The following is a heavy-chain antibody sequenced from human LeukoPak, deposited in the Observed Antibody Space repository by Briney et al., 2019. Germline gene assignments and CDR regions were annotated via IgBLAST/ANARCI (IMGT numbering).Heavy chain of an antibody. CDR2: ISAYNGNT. CDR1: GYTFTDYY. J-gene: IGHJ6*03. Sequence: ASVKVSCKASGYTFTDYYMHWVRQAPGQGLEWMGWISAYNGNTNYAQKLQGGVTMTTDTSTSTAYMELRSLRSDDTAVYYCARGGITMVRGVIKYYYYYMDVWGKGTTVTVSS. V-gene: IGHV1-18*04. D-gene: IGHD3-10*01. CDR3: ARGGITMVRGVIKYYYYYMDV.